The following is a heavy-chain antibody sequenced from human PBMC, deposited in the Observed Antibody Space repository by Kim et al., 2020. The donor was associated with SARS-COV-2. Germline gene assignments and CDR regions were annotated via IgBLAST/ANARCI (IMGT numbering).Heavy chain of an antibody. V-gene: IGHV3-30*18. CDR3: ANEGGSGSYAPVDY. CDR2: ISYDGSNK. CDR1: GFTFSSYG. D-gene: IGHD3-10*01. J-gene: IGHJ4*02. Sequence: GGSLRLSCAASGFTFSSYGMHWVRQAPGKGLEWVAVISYDGSNKYYADSVKGRFTISRDNSKNTLYLQMNSLRAGDTAVYYCANEGGSGSYAPVDYWGQGTLVTVSS.